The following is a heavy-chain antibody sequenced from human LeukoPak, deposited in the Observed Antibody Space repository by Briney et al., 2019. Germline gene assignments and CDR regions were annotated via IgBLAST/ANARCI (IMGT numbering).Heavy chain of an antibody. Sequence: SQTLSLTCAISGDSVSSNSAAWNWIRQSPSRGLEWLGRTYYRSKWYNDYAVSVKSRITINPDTSKNQFSLQPNSVTPEDTAVYYCARGNSSGWSVYYGMDVWGQGTTVTVSS. CDR1: GDSVSSNSAA. CDR3: ARGNSSGWSVYYGMDV. D-gene: IGHD6-19*01. CDR2: TYYRSKWYN. J-gene: IGHJ6*02. V-gene: IGHV6-1*01.